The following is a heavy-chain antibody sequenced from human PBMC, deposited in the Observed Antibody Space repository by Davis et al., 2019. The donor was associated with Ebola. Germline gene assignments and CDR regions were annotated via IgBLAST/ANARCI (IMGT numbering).Heavy chain of an antibody. CDR3: ARGRAEAGLFYYYYYYMDV. CDR2: ISSSSTYI. CDR1: GFTFNDYM. J-gene: IGHJ6*03. V-gene: IGHV3-21*01. Sequence: PGGSLRLSCAASGFTFNDYMMNWVRQASGKGLEWVSSISSSSTYIYYSDSVKGRFTISRDNAKNSLYLQMRSLRAEDTAVYFCARGRAEAGLFYYYYYYMDVWGKGTTVTVSS. D-gene: IGHD6-19*01.